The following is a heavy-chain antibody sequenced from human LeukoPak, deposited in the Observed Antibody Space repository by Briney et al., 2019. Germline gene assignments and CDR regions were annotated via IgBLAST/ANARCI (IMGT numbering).Heavy chain of an antibody. D-gene: IGHD3-9*01. V-gene: IGHV3-23*01. J-gene: IGHJ4*02. CDR1: GFTFSSYA. Sequence: WGSLRLSCAASGFTFSSYAMSWVRQAPGKGLEWVSAISGSGGSTYYADSVKGRFTISRDNSKNTLYLQMNSLRAEDTAVYYCAKGGDYDILTGYYYYFDYWGQGTLVTVSS. CDR3: AKGGDYDILTGYYYYFDY. CDR2: ISGSGGST.